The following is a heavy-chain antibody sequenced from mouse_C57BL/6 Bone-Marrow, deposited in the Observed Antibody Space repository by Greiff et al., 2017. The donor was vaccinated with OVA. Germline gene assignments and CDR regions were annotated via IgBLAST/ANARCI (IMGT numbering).Heavy chain of an antibody. CDR1: GYTFTSYW. V-gene: IGHV1-55*01. D-gene: IGHD2-5*01. J-gene: IGHJ4*01. CDR3: ARNSNYVDAMDY. CDR2: IYPGSGST. Sequence: QVQLQQPGAELVKPGASVTMSCKASGYTFTSYWITWVKQRPGQGLEWIGDIYPGSGSTNYNEKFKSKATLTVDTSSSTAYMQLSSLTSEDSAVYYCARNSNYVDAMDYWGQGTAVTVSA.